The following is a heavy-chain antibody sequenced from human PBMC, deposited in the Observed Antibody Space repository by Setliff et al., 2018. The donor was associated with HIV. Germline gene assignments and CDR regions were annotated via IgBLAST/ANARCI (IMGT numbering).Heavy chain of an antibody. V-gene: IGHV3-66*04. D-gene: IGHD3-16*02. CDR3: ARHWLTFGGVIDQGYGMDV. J-gene: IGHJ6*02. Sequence: RLSCAASGFTVSRNYMSWVRQAPGKGLEWVSVIASGGITYYVDSVKGRFTISTDNSKNTLYLQMNSLRAEDTAVYYCARHWLTFGGVIDQGYGMDVWGQGTTVTVSS. CDR1: GFTVSRNY. CDR2: IASGGIT.